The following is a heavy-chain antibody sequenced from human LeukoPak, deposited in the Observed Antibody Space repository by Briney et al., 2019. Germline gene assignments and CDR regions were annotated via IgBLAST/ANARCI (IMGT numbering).Heavy chain of an antibody. D-gene: IGHD2-21*01. V-gene: IGHV4-4*07. J-gene: IGHJ6*03. CDR2: VFPSGNT. CDR3: ARGFISDYYMDV. Sequence: SETLSLICTVSGGSITNYYWSWIRQPAGKGLEWIGRVFPSGNTKYSPSLRGRVTVSVDTSKKQFSLNLNSVTAADTAVYYCARGFISDYYMDVWGKGTTVTVSS. CDR1: GGSITNYY.